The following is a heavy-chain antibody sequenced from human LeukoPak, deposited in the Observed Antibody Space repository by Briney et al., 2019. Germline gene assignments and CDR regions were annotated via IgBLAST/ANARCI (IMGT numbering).Heavy chain of an antibody. V-gene: IGHV1-46*01. CDR3: ARTTGTTVGYDY. Sequence: APVKVSCKASGYTFTSYYMHWVRQAPGQGLEWMGIINPSGGSTSYAQKFQGRVTMTRDTSTSTVYMELSSLRSEDTAVYYCARTTGTTVGYDYWGQGTLVTVSS. CDR1: GYTFTSYY. D-gene: IGHD1-7*01. CDR2: INPSGGST. J-gene: IGHJ4*02.